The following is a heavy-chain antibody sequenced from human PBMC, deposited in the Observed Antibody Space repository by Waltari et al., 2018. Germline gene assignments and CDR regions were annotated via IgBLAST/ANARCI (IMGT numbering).Heavy chain of an antibody. CDR3: ARDRGRGLYLDT. J-gene: IGHJ4*02. CDR2: VLGSGRT. Sequence: QLQLQESGPGLVKPSGTLSLICAVSGDSMSNNWWSWVRPSPGKGLEWIGQVLGSGRTNYNPSFASRVTISLDTSTYQFALKMTSATAADTALYYCARDRGRGLYLDTWGQGILVTVSP. V-gene: IGHV4-4*02. D-gene: IGHD2-15*01. CDR1: GDSMSNNW.